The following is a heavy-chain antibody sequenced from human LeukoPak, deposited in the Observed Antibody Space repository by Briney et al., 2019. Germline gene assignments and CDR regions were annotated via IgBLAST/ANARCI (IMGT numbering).Heavy chain of an antibody. CDR1: GDSTSSGDHY. CDR3: ARDSGYGSSDY. J-gene: IGHJ4*02. Sequence: SQTLSLTCTVSGDSTSSGDHYWSWIRQHSGKGLEWIGYIYYSGSTYYNPSLKSRVTISVDTSKNQFSLKLSSVTAADTAVYYCARDSGYGSSDYWGQGTLVTVST. V-gene: IGHV4-31*03. CDR2: IYYSGST. D-gene: IGHD3-10*01.